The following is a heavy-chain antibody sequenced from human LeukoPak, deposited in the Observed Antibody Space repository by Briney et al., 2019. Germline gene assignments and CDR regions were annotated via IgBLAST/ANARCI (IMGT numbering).Heavy chain of an antibody. CDR2: ISGSGGST. J-gene: IGHJ1*01. Sequence: GGSLRLSCAPSGFTFGTYAMNWVRQAPGKGLEWVSAISGSGGSTYYADSVKGRFTISRDNSKNTLYLQMNSLRDEDTAVYYCAKDPARYFDWLLQAEYFQHWGQGTLVTVSS. D-gene: IGHD3-9*01. V-gene: IGHV3-23*01. CDR1: GFTFGTYA. CDR3: AKDPARYFDWLLQAEYFQH.